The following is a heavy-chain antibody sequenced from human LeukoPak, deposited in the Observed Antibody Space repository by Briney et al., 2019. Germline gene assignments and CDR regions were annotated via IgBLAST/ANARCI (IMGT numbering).Heavy chain of an antibody. D-gene: IGHD6-19*01. J-gene: IGHJ5*02. V-gene: IGHV4-4*02. CDR2: IYHSGST. CDR1: GGSISSSNW. CDR3: ARDKAVAGGNWFDP. Sequence: SETLSLTCAVSGGSISSSNWWSWVRQPPGKGLEWIGEIYHSGSTNYNPSLKGRVTISVDKSKNQFSLKLSSVTAADTAVYYCARDKAVAGGNWFDPWGQGTLVTVSS.